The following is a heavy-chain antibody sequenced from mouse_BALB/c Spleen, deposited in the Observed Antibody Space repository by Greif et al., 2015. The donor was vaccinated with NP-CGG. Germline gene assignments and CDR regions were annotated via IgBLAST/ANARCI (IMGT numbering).Heavy chain of an antibody. CDR1: GFTFSDHY. CDR2: ISNGGGST. J-gene: IGHJ4*01. V-gene: IGHV5-12*02. Sequence: EVMLVESGGGLVQPGGSLKLSCATSGFTFSDHYMYWVRQTPEKRLEWVAYISNGGGSTYYPDTVKGRFTISRDNAKNTLYLQMSRLKSEDTAMYYCARGGYGNYAMDYWGQGTSVTVSS. CDR3: ARGGYGNYAMDY. D-gene: IGHD2-10*02.